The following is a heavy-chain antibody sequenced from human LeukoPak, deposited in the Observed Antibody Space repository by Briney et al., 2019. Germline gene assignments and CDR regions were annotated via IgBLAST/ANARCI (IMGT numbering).Heavy chain of an antibody. CDR1: GFTFSESW. J-gene: IGHJ6*03. CDR3: ARDDGAYYQHSMDV. V-gene: IGHV3-7*01. D-gene: IGHD3-16*01. CDR2: IKQDGSKK. Sequence: PGGSLRLSRVGSGFTFSESWMTWVRQDPGKGLEWVANIKQDGSKKDYVDSVKGRFTISRDNAKNSLFLQMNSLRAEDTGVYYCARDDGAYYQHSMDVWGKGTTVTVSS.